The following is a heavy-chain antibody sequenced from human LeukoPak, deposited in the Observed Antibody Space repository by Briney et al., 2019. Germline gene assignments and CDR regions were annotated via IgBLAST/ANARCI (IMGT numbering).Heavy chain of an antibody. Sequence: ASVKVSCKASGYTFTSHFMHWVRQAPGQGLEWMGIINPSGGSTSYAQKFQGRVTMTRDMSTSTVYMELSSLRSEDTAVYYCASDTVTTGGDAFDIWGQGTMVTVSS. D-gene: IGHD4-17*01. CDR2: INPSGGST. CDR1: GYTFTSHF. CDR3: ASDTVTTGGDAFDI. J-gene: IGHJ3*02. V-gene: IGHV1-46*01.